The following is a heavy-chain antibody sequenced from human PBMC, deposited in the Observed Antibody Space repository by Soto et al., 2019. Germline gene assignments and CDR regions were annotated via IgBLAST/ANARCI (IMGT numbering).Heavy chain of an antibody. Sequence: ASVKVSCKASGYTFTGYYMHWVRQAPGQGLEWMGWINPNSGGTNYAQKFQGWVTMTRDTSISTAYMELSRLRSDDTAVYYCARDRYDILTGYYVFDYWGQGTLVTVSS. V-gene: IGHV1-2*04. D-gene: IGHD3-9*01. J-gene: IGHJ4*02. CDR2: INPNSGGT. CDR3: ARDRYDILTGYYVFDY. CDR1: GYTFTGYY.